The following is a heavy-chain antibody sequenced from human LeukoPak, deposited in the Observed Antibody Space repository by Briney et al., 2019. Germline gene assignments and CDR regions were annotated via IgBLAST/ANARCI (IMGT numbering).Heavy chain of an antibody. Sequence: GGSLRLSCAASGFTFSSYWMHWVRQAPGKGLVWVSGISSDGTGTTYTDSVKGQFTISRDNIKNTLYLQLNSLRAEDTAVYYCARDVGKKPDYWGQGTLVTVSS. CDR1: GFTFSSYW. J-gene: IGHJ4*02. V-gene: IGHV3-74*01. D-gene: IGHD1-1*01. CDR2: ISSDGTGT. CDR3: ARDVGKKPDY.